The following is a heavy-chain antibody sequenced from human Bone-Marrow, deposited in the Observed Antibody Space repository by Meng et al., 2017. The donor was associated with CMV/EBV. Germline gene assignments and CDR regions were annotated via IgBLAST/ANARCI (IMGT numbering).Heavy chain of an antibody. CDR1: GGSFSGYY. CDR2: INHSGST. V-gene: IGHV4-34*01. J-gene: IGHJ6*02. CDR3: ACSTSGYYYYGMDV. Sequence: LRLSCAVYGGSFSGYYWSWIRQPPGKGLEWIGEINHSGSTNYNPSLKSRVTISVDTSKNQFSLKLSSVTAADTAVYYCACSTSGYYYYGMDVWGQGTTVTVSS. D-gene: IGHD2-2*01.